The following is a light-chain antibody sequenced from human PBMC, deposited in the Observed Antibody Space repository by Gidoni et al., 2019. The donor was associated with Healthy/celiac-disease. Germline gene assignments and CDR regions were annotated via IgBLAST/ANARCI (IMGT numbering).Light chain of an antibody. CDR3: QQYNSCPLT. CDR1: QGISSY. V-gene: IGKV1D-8*02. CDR2: AAS. Sequence: IWMPQSPSLLSASTGDRVTISCRMRQGISSYLAWYQQKPGKAPELLIYAASTLQRGVPSRFSGSGSGTDFTLTISSLQSEDVATYYCQQYNSCPLTFGQGTKVEIK. J-gene: IGKJ1*01.